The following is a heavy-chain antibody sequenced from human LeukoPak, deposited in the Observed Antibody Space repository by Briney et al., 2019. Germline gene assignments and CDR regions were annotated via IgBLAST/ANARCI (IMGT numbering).Heavy chain of an antibody. V-gene: IGHV3-23*01. J-gene: IGHJ4*02. CDR3: AKDRGAYSNPYFDY. CDR1: GFTFPSYA. Sequence: GGSLRLSCAASGFTFPSYAMSWVRQAPGKGLEWVSVISNSGGSTWYADSVKGRFTISRDNSKNTLSLQMDSLRAEDTAIYYCAKDRGAYSNPYFDYWGQGTLVTVSS. CDR2: ISNSGGST. D-gene: IGHD4-11*01.